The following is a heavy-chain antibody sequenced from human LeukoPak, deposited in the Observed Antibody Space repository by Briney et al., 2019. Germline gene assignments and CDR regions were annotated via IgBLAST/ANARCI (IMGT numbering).Heavy chain of an antibody. V-gene: IGHV3-23*01. CDR1: GFTFSSYA. J-gene: IGHJ3*02. CDR2: ISGSGGST. Sequence: PGGSLRLSCAASGFTFSSYAMSWVRQAPGKGLEWVSAISGSGGSTYYADSVKGRFTISRDNSKNTLYLQMNSLRAEDTAVYYCAKDQSEWRTIVVVTAIRDAFDIWGQGTMVTVSS. D-gene: IGHD2-21*02. CDR3: AKDQSEWRTIVVVTAIRDAFDI.